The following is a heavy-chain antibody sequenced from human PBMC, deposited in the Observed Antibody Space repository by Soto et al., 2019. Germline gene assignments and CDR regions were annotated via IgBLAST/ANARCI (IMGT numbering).Heavy chain of an antibody. Sequence: GGSLRLSCAASGFTFSFYSMNWVRLAPGKGLEWVSYISSSSSTTYYADSVKGRFTISRDNAKNSLYLQMNSLRAEDTAVYYCGRGRPYYMDVWGRGTTVTVSS. CDR3: GRGRPYYMDV. CDR1: GFTFSFYS. CDR2: ISSSSSTT. J-gene: IGHJ6*03. V-gene: IGHV3-48*01.